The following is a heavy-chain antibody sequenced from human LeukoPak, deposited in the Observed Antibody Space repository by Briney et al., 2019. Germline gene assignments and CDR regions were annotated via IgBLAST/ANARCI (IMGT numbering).Heavy chain of an antibody. D-gene: IGHD3-3*01. V-gene: IGHV4-38-2*01. CDR2: IYHSGSS. J-gene: IGHJ4*02. CDR3: VRGWSGYWRYFEF. CDR1: GYSINSGYY. Sequence: SETLSLTCVVSGYSINSGYYWGWIRQPPGKGLEWIGSIYHSGSSYYNPSLKSRVTISVDTSKNQFSLKLSSVTAADTAVYYCVRGWSGYWRYFEFWGQGTLVTVSS.